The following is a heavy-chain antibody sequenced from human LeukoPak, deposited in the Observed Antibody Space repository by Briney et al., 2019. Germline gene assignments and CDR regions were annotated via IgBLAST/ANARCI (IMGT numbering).Heavy chain of an antibody. V-gene: IGHV4-39*01. D-gene: IGHD3-10*01. CDR2: IYYSGST. CDR3: ARHGSGSCVAENLQGGCFDY. J-gene: IGHJ4*02. CDR1: GGSISSSSYY. Sequence: PSETLSHTCTVSGGSISSSSYYWGWIRQPPGKGLEWIGSIYYSGSTYYNPSLKSRVTISVDTSKNQFSLKLSSVTAADTAVYYCARHGSGSCVAENLQGGCFDYWGQGTLVTVSS.